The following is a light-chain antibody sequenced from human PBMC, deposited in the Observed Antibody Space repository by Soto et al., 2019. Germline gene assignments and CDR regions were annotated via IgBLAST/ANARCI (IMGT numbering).Light chain of an antibody. CDR1: SSDVGSYNL. V-gene: IGLV2-23*01. J-gene: IGLJ1*01. CDR3: FSYAGNSVYV. CDR2: EGT. Sequence: QSALTQPASVSWSPGQSITISCTGTSSDVGSYNLVSWFQQLPGKVPKLIIYEGTKRPSGVSDRFSGSKSGYTASLTISGLQAEDAADYYCFSYAGNSVYVFGTGTKV.